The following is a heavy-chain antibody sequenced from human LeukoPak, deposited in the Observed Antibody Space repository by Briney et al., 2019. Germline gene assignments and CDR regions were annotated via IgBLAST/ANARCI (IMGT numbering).Heavy chain of an antibody. J-gene: IGHJ4*02. V-gene: IGHV3-23*01. CDR1: GITFRNNA. CDR3: TQRTSFDY. D-gene: IGHD3/OR15-3a*01. Sequence: PGGSLRLSCAASGITFRNNAMSCVRQAPGKGLEWVSAISGSGGNTYYADSVKGRFTISRDNSKNTLYLQMNSLRAEDTAVYYCTQRTSFDYWGQGTLVTVSS. CDR2: ISGSGGNT.